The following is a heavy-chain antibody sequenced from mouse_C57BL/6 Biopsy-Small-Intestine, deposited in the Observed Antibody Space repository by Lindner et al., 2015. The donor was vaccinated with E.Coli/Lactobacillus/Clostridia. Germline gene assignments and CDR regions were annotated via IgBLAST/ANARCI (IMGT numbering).Heavy chain of an antibody. CDR2: INPGSGGT. D-gene: IGHD1-3*01. CDR1: GYAFSSYW. CDR3: ARDRSGGYYAMDY. J-gene: IGHJ4*01. V-gene: IGHV1-80*01. Sequence: VQLQESGAELVKSGASVKISCKASGYAFSSYWMNWVKQRPGQGLEWIGVINPGSGGTNYNEKFKGKATLTADKSSSTAYMQLSSLTSEDSAVYFCARDRSGGYYAMDYWGQGTSVTVSS.